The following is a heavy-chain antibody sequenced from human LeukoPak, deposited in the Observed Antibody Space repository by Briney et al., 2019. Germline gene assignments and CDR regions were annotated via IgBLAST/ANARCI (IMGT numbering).Heavy chain of an antibody. D-gene: IGHD1-26*01. V-gene: IGHV3-23*01. J-gene: IGHJ5*02. CDR2: INGSGGST. Sequence: GGSLRLSCAASRFIFDDYGMSWVRQAPGKGLEWVSDINGSGGSTYYADSVKGRLTISRDNSKNTLYLQMNSLRAEDTAVYYCAKKYSTGLDPWGQGTLVTVSS. CDR1: RFIFDDYG. CDR3: AKKYSTGLDP.